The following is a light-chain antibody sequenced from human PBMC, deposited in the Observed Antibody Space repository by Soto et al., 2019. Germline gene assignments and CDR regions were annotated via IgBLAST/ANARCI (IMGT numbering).Light chain of an antibody. CDR1: SSNIGSNP. CDR2: GSN. V-gene: IGLV1-44*01. J-gene: IGLJ7*01. CDR3: AVWDDSLDGAV. Sequence: QSVLTQPPSASGTPGQRITISCSGSSSNIGSNPVNWYQQFPGMAPKLVIYGSNQRPSGVPDRFSGSKSGTSASLAIIGLQSEAEADYFCAVWDDSLDGAVFGGGTQLTVL.